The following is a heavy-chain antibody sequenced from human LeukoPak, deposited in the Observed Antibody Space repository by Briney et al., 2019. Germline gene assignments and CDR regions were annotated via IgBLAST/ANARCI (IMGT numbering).Heavy chain of an antibody. J-gene: IGHJ4*02. CDR2: ISYDGSNK. Sequence: GGSLRLSCAASGFTFSSYAMHWVRQAPGKGLEWVAVISYDGSNKYYADSVKGRFTISRDNSKNTLYLQMNSLRAEDTAVYYCAKDLGSVVTPPSLDYWGQGTLVTVSS. D-gene: IGHD4-23*01. CDR1: GFTFSSYA. V-gene: IGHV3-30-3*01. CDR3: AKDLGSVVTPPSLDY.